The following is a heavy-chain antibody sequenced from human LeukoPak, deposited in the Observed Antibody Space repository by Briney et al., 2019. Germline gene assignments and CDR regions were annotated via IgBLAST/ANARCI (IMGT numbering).Heavy chain of an antibody. CDR3: ARSPDYYGSGSYLVSYYFDY. CDR2: IYYSGST. CDR1: GGSISISSYY. V-gene: IGHV4-39*02. J-gene: IGHJ4*02. Sequence: SETLSLTCTVSGGSISISSYYWGWIRQPPGKGLEWIGSIYYSGSTCYNPSLKSRVTISVDTSKNHFSLKLSSVTAADTAVYYCARSPDYYGSGSYLVSYYFDYWGQGTLVTVSS. D-gene: IGHD3-10*01.